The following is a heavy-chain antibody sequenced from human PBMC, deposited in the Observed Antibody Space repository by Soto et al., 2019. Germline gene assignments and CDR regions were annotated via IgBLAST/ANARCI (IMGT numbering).Heavy chain of an antibody. V-gene: IGHV3-7*01. CDR1: GLTFSISW. CDR3: ATANTPYAFDM. J-gene: IGHJ3*02. CDR2: INPAGNVQ. Sequence: VQLVESGXXXVXXXXXLRLSCAASGLTFSISWMTWVRQAPGEGLEWVSNINPAGNVQQYADSVKERFTISRDNAKNSLFLQMSGLRVEDTAVYYCATANTPYAFDMWGQGTMVTVSS.